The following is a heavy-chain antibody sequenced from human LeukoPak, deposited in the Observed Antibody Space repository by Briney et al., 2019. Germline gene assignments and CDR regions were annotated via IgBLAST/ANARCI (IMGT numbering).Heavy chain of an antibody. Sequence: GGSLRPSCAASGFTFSSYGMHWVRQAPGKGLEWVAFIRYDGSNEYYADSVKGRFTISRDNSKNTLYLQMNSLRAEDTAVYYCARGPDYDILADYFDYWGQGTLVTVSS. J-gene: IGHJ4*02. CDR2: IRYDGSNE. V-gene: IGHV3-30*02. CDR1: GFTFSSYG. D-gene: IGHD3-9*01. CDR3: ARGPDYDILADYFDY.